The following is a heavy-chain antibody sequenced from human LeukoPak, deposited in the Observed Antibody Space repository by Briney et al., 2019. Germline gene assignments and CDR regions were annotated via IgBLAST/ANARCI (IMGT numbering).Heavy chain of an antibody. Sequence: GGSLRLPCAASGFTFSDYYMSWIRQAPGKGLEWVSYISSSSSYTNYADSVKGRFTISRDNAKNSLYLQMNSLRAEDTAVYYCARDEGVAAAGVNWFDPWGQGTLVTVSS. V-gene: IGHV3-11*06. D-gene: IGHD6-13*01. J-gene: IGHJ5*02. CDR3: ARDEGVAAAGVNWFDP. CDR2: ISSSSSYT. CDR1: GFTFSDYY.